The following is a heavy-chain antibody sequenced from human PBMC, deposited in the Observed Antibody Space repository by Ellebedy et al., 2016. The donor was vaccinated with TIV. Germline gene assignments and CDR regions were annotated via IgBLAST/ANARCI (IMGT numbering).Heavy chain of an antibody. D-gene: IGHD3-10*01. CDR1: GFTFSSYG. J-gene: IGHJ4*02. CDR2: IWSDGTTK. Sequence: GESLKISCAASGFTFSSYGMHWVRQAPGKGLEWVAVIWSDGTTKYYADSVKGRFTISRDNSKNTLYLQMNSLRTDDMAVYYCARGGSSGSSDYWGQGTLVTVSS. CDR3: ARGGSSGSSDY. V-gene: IGHV3-33*01.